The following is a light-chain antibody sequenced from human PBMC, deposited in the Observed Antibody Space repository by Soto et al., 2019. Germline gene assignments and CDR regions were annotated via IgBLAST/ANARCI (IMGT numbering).Light chain of an antibody. Sequence: DIQMTQSPSSLSASLGDRVTITFRASQAISNYLAWYQQKPGKAPTLLIHAASTLQSGVSSRFSGSGSGTDFTLTIGSLQPEDVATYYCQKYNSVPLTFGGGTKVDIK. J-gene: IGKJ4*01. CDR2: AAS. V-gene: IGKV1-27*01. CDR1: QAISNY. CDR3: QKYNSVPLT.